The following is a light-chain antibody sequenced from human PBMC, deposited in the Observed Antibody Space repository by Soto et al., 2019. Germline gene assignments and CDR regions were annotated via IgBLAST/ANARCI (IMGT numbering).Light chain of an antibody. CDR1: QSLGYSDGNTY. CDR2: KVS. J-gene: IGKJ3*01. Sequence: DVVMTQSPLSLPVTLGQSASISCKSSQSLGYSDGNTYVNWFQQRPGQPPRRLIYKVSARDSGVPDRFSGSGSGTDFTLTISRVEAEDVGVDFCMQGTYWPFTFGPGTKVDF. CDR3: MQGTYWPFT. V-gene: IGKV2-30*01.